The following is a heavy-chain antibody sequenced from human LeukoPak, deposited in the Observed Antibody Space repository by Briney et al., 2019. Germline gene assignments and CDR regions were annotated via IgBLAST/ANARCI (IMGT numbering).Heavy chain of an antibody. J-gene: IGHJ6*02. CDR1: GFTFSGSA. Sequence: GGSLKLSCAASGFTFSGSAMHWVRQASGKGPEWVGRIRSKANSYATAYAASVKGRFTISRDDSKNTAYLQMNSLKTEDTAVYYCTSLVVVVPAAIAQYYYGMDVWGQGTTVTVSS. V-gene: IGHV3-73*01. CDR2: IRSKANSYAT. D-gene: IGHD2-2*02. CDR3: TSLVVVVPAAIAQYYYGMDV.